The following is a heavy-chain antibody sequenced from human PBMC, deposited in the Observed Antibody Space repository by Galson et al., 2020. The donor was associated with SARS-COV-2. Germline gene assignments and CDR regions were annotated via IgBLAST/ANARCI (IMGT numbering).Heavy chain of an antibody. Sequence: KIGESPKISCQRSGNSFTSYWNGRVRQMPGKGLEWMGIIYPGDSDTRYSPSFQGQVTISADKSISTAYLQWSSLKASDTAMYYCARPVGSGSYIFDYWGQGTLVTVSS. D-gene: IGHD3-10*01. CDR2: IYPGDSDT. CDR3: ARPVGSGSYIFDY. J-gene: IGHJ4*02. CDR1: GNSFTSYW. V-gene: IGHV5-51*01.